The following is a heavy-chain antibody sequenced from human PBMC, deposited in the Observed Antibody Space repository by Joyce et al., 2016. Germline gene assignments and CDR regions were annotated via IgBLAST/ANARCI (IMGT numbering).Heavy chain of an antibody. CDR1: GFKFNDYA. D-gene: IGHD3-22*01. V-gene: IGHV3-30*04. J-gene: IGHJ4*02. Sequence: QVQLVESGGGVVPPGTFLRLSCEASGFKFNDYALYWVRQAPVRGLEWVAVISYSGTYQYYADSVRGRFTISRDNSKNTLSLEVDSLRPDDAAVYYCARDTSSGYYSLPDYWGQGTLVAVSS. CDR2: ISYSGTYQ. CDR3: ARDTSSGYYSLPDY.